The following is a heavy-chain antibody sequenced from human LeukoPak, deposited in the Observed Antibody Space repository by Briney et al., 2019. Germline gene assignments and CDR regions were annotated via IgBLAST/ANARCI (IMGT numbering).Heavy chain of an antibody. CDR3: AKVWGDILTGYYRW. CDR2: ISGSGGST. V-gene: IGHV3-23*01. D-gene: IGHD3-9*01. CDR1: GFTFSSYG. J-gene: IGHJ4*02. Sequence: GGTLRLSCAASGFTFSSYGMSWVRQAPGKGLEWVSAISGSGGSTYYADSVKGRFTISRDNSKNTLYLQMNSLRAEDTAVYYCAKVWGDILTGYYRWWGQGTLVTVSS.